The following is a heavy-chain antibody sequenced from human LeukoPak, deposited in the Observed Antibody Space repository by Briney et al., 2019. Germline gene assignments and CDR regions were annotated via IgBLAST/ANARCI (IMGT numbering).Heavy chain of an antibody. D-gene: IGHD6-13*01. CDR2: IRSKAFGGTA. CDR3: TRIAAGGKHFDY. J-gene: IGHJ4*02. Sequence: KSGGSLRLSCTASGFTFGDYAMSWFRQAPGKGLEWVGFIRSKAFGGTADYAASVQGRFTILRDDSTRIAYLQMNILRTEDTAVYYCTRIAAGGKHFDYWGQGTLVTVSS. V-gene: IGHV3-49*05. CDR1: GFTFGDYA.